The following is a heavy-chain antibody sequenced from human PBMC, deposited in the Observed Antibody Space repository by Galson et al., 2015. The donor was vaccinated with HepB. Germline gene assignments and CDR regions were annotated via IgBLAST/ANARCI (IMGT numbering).Heavy chain of an antibody. CDR2: IKSKTDGGTT. Sequence: SLRLSCAASGFTFSNAWMSWVRQAPGKGLEWVGRIKSKTDGGTTDYAAPVKGRFTISRDDSKNTLYLQMNSLKTEDTAVYYCTTDFSYWRWELLNRRYYFDYWGQGTLVTVSS. J-gene: IGHJ4*02. V-gene: IGHV3-15*01. CDR3: TTDFSYWRWELLNRRYYFDY. CDR1: GFTFSNAW. D-gene: IGHD1-26*01.